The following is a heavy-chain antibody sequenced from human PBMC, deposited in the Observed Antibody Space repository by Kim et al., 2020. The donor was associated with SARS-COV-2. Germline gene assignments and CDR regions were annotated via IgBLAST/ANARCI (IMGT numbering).Heavy chain of an antibody. CDR2: INPSSGGT. D-gene: IGHD6-19*01. CDR3: ARMSTSGGWYFDS. Sequence: SVKVSCKTSGYTFTGYHIQWVRQAPGQGLECLGWINPSSGGTNYAQRFEGRVTMTRDTSIGTAYLDLTGLTSDDTAVYYCARMSTSGGWYFDSWGQGTLVNVSS. CDR1: GYTFTGYH. J-gene: IGHJ4*02. V-gene: IGHV1-2*02.